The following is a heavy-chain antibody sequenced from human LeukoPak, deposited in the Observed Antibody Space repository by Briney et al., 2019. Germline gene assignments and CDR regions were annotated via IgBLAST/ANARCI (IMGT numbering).Heavy chain of an antibody. CDR2: ISGSGGTT. V-gene: IGHV3-23*01. J-gene: IGHJ4*02. CDR3: AKTLDIVVVVASGYDY. D-gene: IGHD2-15*01. CDR1: GFTFSSYA. Sequence: PGGSLRLSCAASGFTFSSYAMRWVRQAPGKGLEWVSGISGSGGTTYYADSVKGRFTISRDNSKNTLYLQMNSLRAEDTAVYYCAKTLDIVVVVASGYDYWGQGTLVIVSS.